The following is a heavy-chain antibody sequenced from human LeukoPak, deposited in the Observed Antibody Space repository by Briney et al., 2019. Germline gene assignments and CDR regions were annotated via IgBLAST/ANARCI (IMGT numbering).Heavy chain of an antibody. CDR2: ISAYNGNT. CDR1: GYTFTSYG. CDR3: ARGQGVVPAADDAFDI. V-gene: IGHV1-18*01. D-gene: IGHD2-2*01. Sequence: ASVKVSCKASGYTFTSYGISWVRQAPGQGLEWMGWISAYNGNTNYAQKLQGRVTMTTDTSTSTAYMELRSLRSDDTAVYYCARGQGVVPAADDAFDIWGQGTMVTVSS. J-gene: IGHJ3*02.